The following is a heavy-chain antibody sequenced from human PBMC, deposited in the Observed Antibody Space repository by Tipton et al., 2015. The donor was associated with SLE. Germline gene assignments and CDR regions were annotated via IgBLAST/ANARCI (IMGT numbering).Heavy chain of an antibody. CDR1: GFTFGDYA. Sequence: SLRLSCTASGFTFGDYAMSWARQAPGKGLEWVGFIRSKAYGGTTEYAASVKGRFTISRDDSKSIAYLQMNSLKTEDTAVYYCARDPSRVGATGLFDYWGQGTLVTVSS. V-gene: IGHV3-49*04. CDR3: ARDPSRVGATGLFDY. CDR2: IRSKAYGGTT. J-gene: IGHJ4*02. D-gene: IGHD1-26*01.